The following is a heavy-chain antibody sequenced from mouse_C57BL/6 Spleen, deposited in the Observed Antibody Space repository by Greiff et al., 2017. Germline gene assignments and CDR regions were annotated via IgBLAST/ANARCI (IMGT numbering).Heavy chain of an antibody. V-gene: IGHV1-4*01. J-gene: IGHJ2*01. Sequence: QVQLQQSGAELARPGASVQMSCKASGYTFTSYTMHWVKQRPGQGLEWIGYINPSSGYTKYNQKFKDKATLTADKSSSTAYMQLSSLTSEDSAVYYCARRITTESLDYWGQGTTLTVSS. CDR3: ARRITTESLDY. D-gene: IGHD1-1*01. CDR2: INPSSGYT. CDR1: GYTFTSYT.